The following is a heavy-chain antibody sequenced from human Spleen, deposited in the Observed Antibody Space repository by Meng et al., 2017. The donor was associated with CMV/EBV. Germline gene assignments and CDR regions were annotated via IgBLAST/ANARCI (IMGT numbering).Heavy chain of an antibody. J-gene: IGHJ4*02. CDR2: FDPEDGET. CDR3: ATDRDPVAAFDY. CDR1: GYSLTELS. D-gene: IGHD4-23*01. Sequence: QVPLVQSGSEVKKPRASVKIPCKVSGYSLTELSMHWVRQAPGKGLEWMGGFDPEDGETIYAQKFQGSVTMTEDTSTDTAYMELSSLRSEDTAVYYCATDRDPVAAFDYWGQGTLVTVSS. V-gene: IGHV1-24*01.